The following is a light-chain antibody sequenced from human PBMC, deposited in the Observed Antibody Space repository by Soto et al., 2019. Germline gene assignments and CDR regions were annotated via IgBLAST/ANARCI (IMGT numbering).Light chain of an antibody. J-gene: IGLJ1*01. CDR3: AALDDSLDGYV. CDR1: SSNIGSNT. Sequence: QSVLTQPPSASGTPGQRVTISCSGSSSNIGSNTVNWYQQLPGTAPKLRMYSNNQRPSGVPDRFSGSKSGTSDSLAISGLQSEDEADYYCAALDDSLDGYVFGTGTKLTVL. V-gene: IGLV1-44*01. CDR2: SNN.